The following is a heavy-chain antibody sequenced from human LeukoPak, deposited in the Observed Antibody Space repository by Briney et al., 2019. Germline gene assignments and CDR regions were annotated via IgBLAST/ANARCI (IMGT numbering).Heavy chain of an antibody. D-gene: IGHD2-2*02. Sequence: SETLSLTCTVSGYSISSGYYWGWIRQPPGKGLEWIGSIYHSGSTYYKPSLKSRVTISVDTSKNQFSLKLSSVTAADTAVYYCARDFPGYCSSTSCYSWGQGTLVTVSS. CDR3: ARDFPGYCSSTSCYS. CDR2: IYHSGST. CDR1: GYSISSGYY. V-gene: IGHV4-38-2*02. J-gene: IGHJ4*02.